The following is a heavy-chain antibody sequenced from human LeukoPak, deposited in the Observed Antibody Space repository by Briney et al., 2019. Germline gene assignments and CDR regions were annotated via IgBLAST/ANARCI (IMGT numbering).Heavy chain of an antibody. CDR1: GFTFDDYG. CDR2: INWNGGST. Sequence: GGSLRLSCAASGFTFDDYGMSWVRQAPGKGLEWVSGINWNGGSTGYADSVKGRFTISRDNAKNSLYLQMNSLRAEDTALYHRARAHPRSLSGSYYYYYGMDVWGQGTTVTVSS. CDR3: ARAHPRSLSGSYYYYYGMDV. D-gene: IGHD1-26*01. J-gene: IGHJ6*02. V-gene: IGHV3-20*01.